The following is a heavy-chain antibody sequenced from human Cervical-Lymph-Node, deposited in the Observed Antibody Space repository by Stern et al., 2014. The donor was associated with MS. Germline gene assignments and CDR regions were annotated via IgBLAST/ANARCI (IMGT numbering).Heavy chain of an antibody. CDR2: IYPGNPDT. CDR3: ARWSVACDS. Sequence: EVQLVESGAELKKPGESLKISCKTSGYNFINYWIAWVRQVPGKVLEWIGIIYPGNPDTRYRPSFQGHVTISVDKSITTAYLQWNSLKASDTAVYYCARWSVACDSWGQGALITVSS. D-gene: IGHD2-21*01. V-gene: IGHV5-51*03. CDR1: GYNFINYW. J-gene: IGHJ4*02.